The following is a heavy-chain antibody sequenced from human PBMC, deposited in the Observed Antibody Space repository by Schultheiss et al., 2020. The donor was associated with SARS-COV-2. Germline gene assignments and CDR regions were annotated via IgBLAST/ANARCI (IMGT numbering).Heavy chain of an antibody. CDR3: AKDPYCSSTSCYKNWFDP. D-gene: IGHD2-2*02. J-gene: IGHJ5*02. V-gene: IGHV3-23*01. CDR2: ISGSGGST. Sequence: GGSLRLSCAASGFTFSSYAMSWVRQAPGKGLEWVSAISGSGGSTYYADSVKGRFTISRDNSKNTLYLQMNSLRAEDTAVYYCAKDPYCSSTSCYKNWFDPWAREPWSPSPQ. CDR1: GFTFSSYA.